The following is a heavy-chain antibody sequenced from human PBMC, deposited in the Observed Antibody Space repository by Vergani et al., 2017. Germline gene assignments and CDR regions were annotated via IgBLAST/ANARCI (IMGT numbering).Heavy chain of an antibody. CDR1: GGSFSGYY. D-gene: IGHD3-22*01. Sequence: QVQLQQWGAGLLKPSETQSLTCAVYGGSFSGYYWSWIRQPPGKGLEWIGEINHSGSTNYNPSLKSRVTISVDTSKNQFSLKLSSVTAADTAVYYCARGYYYDSSGYYYLDSWGQGTLVTVSS. V-gene: IGHV4-34*01. J-gene: IGHJ4*02. CDR2: INHSGST. CDR3: ARGYYYDSSGYYYLDS.